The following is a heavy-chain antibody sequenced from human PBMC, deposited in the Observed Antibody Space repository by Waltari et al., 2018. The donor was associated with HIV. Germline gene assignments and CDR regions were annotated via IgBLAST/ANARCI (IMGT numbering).Heavy chain of an antibody. CDR3: ARPLNDCSGGSCYSAH. CDR1: GYSFTSYW. J-gene: IGHJ4*02. CDR2: IYPGDSET. D-gene: IGHD2-15*01. Sequence: EVQLVQSGAEVKKPGESLKISCKGSGYSFTSYWIGWVRQMPGKGLEWMGIIYPGDSETRYSPSFQGQVTISADKSISTAYLQWSSLKASDTAMYYCARPLNDCSGGSCYSAHWGQGTLVTVSS. V-gene: IGHV5-51*01.